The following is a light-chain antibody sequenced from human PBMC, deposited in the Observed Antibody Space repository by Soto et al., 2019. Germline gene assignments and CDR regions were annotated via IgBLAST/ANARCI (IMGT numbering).Light chain of an antibody. CDR2: DAS. CDR1: QSVSSN. CDR3: QQYHNWPPIT. J-gene: IGKJ5*01. Sequence: EVVLTQSPGTLSLSPGERATLSCRASQSVSSNLAWYQQKPGQAPRLLIYDASNRATGVPARFSGCGSGTDFTLTISSLESEDFAVYYCQQYHNWPPITFGQGTRLEIK. V-gene: IGKV3-15*01.